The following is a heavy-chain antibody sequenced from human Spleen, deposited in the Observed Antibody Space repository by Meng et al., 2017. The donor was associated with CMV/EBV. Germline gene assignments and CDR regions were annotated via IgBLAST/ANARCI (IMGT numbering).Heavy chain of an antibody. V-gene: IGHV5-51*01. D-gene: IGHD2-2*02. Sequence: GESLKISCKGSGYSFTSYWIGWVRQMPGKGLEWMGIIYPGDSHTRYSPSFQGHVTISADKSISTAYLQWSSLRAEDTAVYYCAKDRGYCSSTSCYITYFDYWGQGTLVTVSS. CDR1: GYSFTSYW. J-gene: IGHJ4*02. CDR2: IYPGDSHT. CDR3: AKDRGYCSSTSCYITYFDY.